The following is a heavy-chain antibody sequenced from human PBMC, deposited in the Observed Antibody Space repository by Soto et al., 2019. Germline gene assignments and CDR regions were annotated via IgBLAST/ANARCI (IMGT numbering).Heavy chain of an antibody. J-gene: IGHJ5*02. V-gene: IGHV1-8*01. Sequence: QVQLVQSGAEVKKPGASVKVSCKASGYTFTSYDINWVRQATGQGLEWMGWMNANSGNTAYALKFLGRVTMTRNTTISTAYMEQSSLRSENTGVYYCERERTRGFYPWGDGPVATVSS. CDR3: ERERTRGFYP. CDR2: MNANSGNT. CDR1: GYTFTSYD.